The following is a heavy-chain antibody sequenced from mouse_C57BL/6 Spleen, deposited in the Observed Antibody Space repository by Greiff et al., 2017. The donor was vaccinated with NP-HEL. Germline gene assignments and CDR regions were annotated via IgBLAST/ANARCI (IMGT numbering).Heavy chain of an antibody. CDR3: AREGLAY. CDR1: GYSFTGYY. CDR2: INPSTGGT. Sequence: VQLKESGPELVKPGASVKISCKASGYSFTGYYMNWVKQSPEKSLEWIGEINPSTGGTTYNQKFKAKATLTVDKSSSTAYMPLKGLTSEDSAVYYCAREGLAYWGQGTLVTVSA. J-gene: IGHJ3*01. V-gene: IGHV1-42*01.